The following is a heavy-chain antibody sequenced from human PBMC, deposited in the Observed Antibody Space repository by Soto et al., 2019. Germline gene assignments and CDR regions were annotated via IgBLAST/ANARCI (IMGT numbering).Heavy chain of an antibody. CDR1: GYTFTSYG. Sequence: QVQLVQSGAEVKKPGASVKVSCKASGYTFTSYGISWVRQAPGQGLEWMGWISAYNGNTNYAQKRQGRVTMTTDTSTSTADMELRSLRSDDTAVYYCARYVLSYLITIAAAGTMILPPAYWGQGTLVTVSS. J-gene: IGHJ4*02. CDR2: ISAYNGNT. V-gene: IGHV1-18*01. CDR3: ARYVLSYLITIAAAGTMILPPAY. D-gene: IGHD6-13*01.